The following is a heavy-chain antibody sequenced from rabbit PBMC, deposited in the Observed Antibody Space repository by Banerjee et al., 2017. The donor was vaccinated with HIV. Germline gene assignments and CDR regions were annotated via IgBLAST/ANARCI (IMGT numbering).Heavy chain of an antibody. Sequence: QSLEESGGDLVKPGGTLTLTCKASGFTLSRSYWICWVRQAPGKGLEWIACIYGGSSGSTYYASWAKGRFTISKTSSTTVTLQMTSLTAADTATYFCAREYDASSSGLFNLWGPGTLVTVS. D-gene: IGHD1-1*01. CDR2: IYGGSSGST. J-gene: IGHJ4*01. CDR3: AREYDASSSGLFNL. CDR1: GFTLSRSYW. V-gene: IGHV1S40*01.